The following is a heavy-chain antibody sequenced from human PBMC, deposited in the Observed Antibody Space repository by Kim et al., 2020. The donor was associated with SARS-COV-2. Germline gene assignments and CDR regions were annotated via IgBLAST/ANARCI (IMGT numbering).Heavy chain of an antibody. Sequence: GGSLRLSCAASEFTLSSYDMKWFRQAPGKGPEWLAYMSSSASTTHYEGSVEGRFTISRDSAKNTLYLQMNRLRGEDTAMYYCVRGRGDWAVHYWGQGTLGTVSS. D-gene: IGHD2-21*02. CDR1: EFTLSSYD. J-gene: IGHJ4*02. CDR2: MSSSASTT. V-gene: IGHV3-48*01. CDR3: VRGRGDWAVHY.